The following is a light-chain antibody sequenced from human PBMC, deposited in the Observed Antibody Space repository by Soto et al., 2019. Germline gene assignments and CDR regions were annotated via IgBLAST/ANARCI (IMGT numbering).Light chain of an antibody. V-gene: IGKV3-11*01. CDR2: DAS. CDR1: QSVSSY. Sequence: EIVLTQSPATLSLSPGERATLSCRASQSVSSYLAWYQQKPGQAPRLLIYDASNRATGIPARFSGSGSGTDFTLTISSLEPEDFATFYCQQYSSFSRTFGQGTKVDI. J-gene: IGKJ1*01. CDR3: QQYSSFSRT.